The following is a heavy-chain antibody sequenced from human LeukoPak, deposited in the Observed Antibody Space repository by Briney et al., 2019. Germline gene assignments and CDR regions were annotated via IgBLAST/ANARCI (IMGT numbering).Heavy chain of an antibody. D-gene: IGHD4-17*01. V-gene: IGHV3-66*01. Sequence: GGSLRLSCEASGFTFDDYGMSWVRQAPGKGLEWVSVIYSGGSTYYADSVKGRFTISRDNSKNTLYLQMNSLRAEDTAVYYCARGALDYGDHTPFRDAFDIWGQGTMVTVSS. J-gene: IGHJ3*02. CDR3: ARGALDYGDHTPFRDAFDI. CDR2: IYSGGST. CDR1: GFTFDDYG.